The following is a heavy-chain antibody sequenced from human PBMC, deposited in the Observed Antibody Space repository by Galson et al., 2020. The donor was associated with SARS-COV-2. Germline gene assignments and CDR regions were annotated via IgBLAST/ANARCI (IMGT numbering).Heavy chain of an antibody. J-gene: IGHJ5*02. CDR3: ARARVVVPAARHWFDP. Sequence: SETLSLTCTVSGGSISSGGYYWSWIRQHPGKGLGWIGYTYYSGSTYYNPSHKSPVTRSVDTSKNQFSLKLSSVTAADTAVYYCARARVVVPAARHWFDPWGQGTLVTVSS. V-gene: IGHV4-31*01. D-gene: IGHD2-2*01. CDR2: TYYSGST. CDR1: GGSISSGGYY.